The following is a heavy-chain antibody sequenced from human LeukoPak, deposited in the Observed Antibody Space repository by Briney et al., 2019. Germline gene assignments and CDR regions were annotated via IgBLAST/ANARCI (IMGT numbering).Heavy chain of an antibody. CDR2: INHSGST. V-gene: IGHV4-34*01. Sequence: SETLSLTCAVYGGSFSGYYWSWIRQPPGKGLEWIGEINHSGSTNYNPSLKSRVTISVDTSKNQFSLKLSSVTAADTAVYYCARGRLVSSQPFDYWGQGTLVTVSS. CDR3: ARGRLVSSQPFDY. CDR1: GGSFSGYY. D-gene: IGHD6-6*01. J-gene: IGHJ4*02.